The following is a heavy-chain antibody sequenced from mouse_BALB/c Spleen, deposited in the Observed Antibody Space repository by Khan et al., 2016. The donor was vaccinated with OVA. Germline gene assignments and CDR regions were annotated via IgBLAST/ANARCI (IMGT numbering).Heavy chain of an antibody. CDR1: GYTFTTYW. Sequence: VQLPESGAELAKPGASVKMSCKASGYTFTTYWMHWVKQRPGQGLEWIGYINPTSDYTDYNEKFKDKATLSADKSSSTAYMQLSSLTSEDSAVYYCARDRIDYWGQGTTLTVSS. CDR3: ARDRIDY. V-gene: IGHV1-7*01. CDR2: INPTSDYT. J-gene: IGHJ2*01.